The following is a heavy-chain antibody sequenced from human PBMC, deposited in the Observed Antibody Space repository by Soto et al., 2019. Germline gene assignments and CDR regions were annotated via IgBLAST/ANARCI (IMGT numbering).Heavy chain of an antibody. D-gene: IGHD2-15*01. CDR1: GFTFSSYG. Sequence: QVQLVESGGGVVQPGRSLRLSCAASGFTFSSYGMHWVRQAPGKGLEWVAVISYDGSNKYYADSVKGRFTISRDNSKNTLYLQMNSLRAEDTAVYYCAKDLCSGGSCYYYYGMDVWSQGTTVTVSS. CDR3: AKDLCSGGSCYYYYGMDV. V-gene: IGHV3-30*18. J-gene: IGHJ6*02. CDR2: ISYDGSNK.